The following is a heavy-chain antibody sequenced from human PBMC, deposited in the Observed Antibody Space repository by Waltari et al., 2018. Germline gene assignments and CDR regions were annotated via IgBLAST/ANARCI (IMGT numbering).Heavy chain of an antibody. Sequence: QLLLQESGPGLVTPSETLSLTCTVSGGSLNRSNYSWGWVRQSPGKGLEWIASIYYSGRAYYNPTLESRLTISGDTSKNQFSLRLYSVTAADTAVYYCARHWKRNGYRFDPWGQGTRVTVSS. V-gene: IGHV4-39*01. J-gene: IGHJ5*02. CDR1: GGSLNRSNYS. D-gene: IGHD5-12*01. CDR3: ARHWKRNGYRFDP. CDR2: IYYSGRA.